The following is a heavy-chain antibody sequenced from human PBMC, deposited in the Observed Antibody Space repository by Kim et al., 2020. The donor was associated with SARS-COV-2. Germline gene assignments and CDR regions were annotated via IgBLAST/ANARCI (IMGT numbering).Heavy chain of an antibody. CDR3: AKDEATVTTSGIDY. CDR2: ISGGGHNT. V-gene: IGHV3-23*01. D-gene: IGHD4-17*01. Sequence: GGSLRLSCVASGFTFRNYGMNWVRQPPGKGLEWVSSISGGGHNTYYAESVEGRFTISRDNSKTTLYLQVDSLRDEDTAVYYCAKDEATVTTSGIDYWGQG. CDR1: GFTFRNYG. J-gene: IGHJ4*02.